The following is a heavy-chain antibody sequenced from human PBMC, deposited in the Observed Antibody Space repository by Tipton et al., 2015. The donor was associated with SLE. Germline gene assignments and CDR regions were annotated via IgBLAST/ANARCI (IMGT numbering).Heavy chain of an antibody. D-gene: IGHD3-3*01. J-gene: IGHJ6*02. V-gene: IGHV1-69*10. CDR1: GGTFSSYA. CDR3: ARGGGGDDFWSGYSYGMDV. Sequence: QSGAEVKKPGASVKASCKASGGTFSSYAISWVRQAPGQGLEWMGGIIPILGIANYAQKFQGRVTITADKSTSTAYMELSSLRSEDTAVYYCARGGGGDDFWSGYSYGMDVWGQGTTVTVSS. CDR2: IIPILGIA.